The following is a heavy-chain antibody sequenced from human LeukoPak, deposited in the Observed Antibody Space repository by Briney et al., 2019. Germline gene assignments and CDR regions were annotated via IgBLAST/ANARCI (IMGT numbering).Heavy chain of an antibody. V-gene: IGHV3-48*03. J-gene: IGHJ4*02. Sequence: GRSLRLSCAASGFTFSSYEMNWVRQAPGKGLEWVSYISSGGSTIYYADSVKGRFTISRDNAKNSLYLQMNSLRAEDTAVYYCARDRRYSYGLGGDYWGQGTLVTVSS. CDR1: GFTFSSYE. D-gene: IGHD5-18*01. CDR2: ISSGGSTI. CDR3: ARDRRYSYGLGGDY.